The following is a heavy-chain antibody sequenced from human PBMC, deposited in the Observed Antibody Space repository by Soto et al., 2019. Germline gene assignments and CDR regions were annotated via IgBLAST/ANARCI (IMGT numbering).Heavy chain of an antibody. D-gene: IGHD2-2*02. CDR3: ARGNIVVVPAAIGTWYYYYGMDV. V-gene: IGHV4-4*07. CDR2: IYTSGST. J-gene: IGHJ6*02. Sequence: PSDTLSLTCTVSGGSISSYYWSWIRQPAGKGLEWIGRIYTSGSTNYNPSLKSRVTMSVDTSKNQFSLKLSSVTAADTAVYYCARGNIVVVPAAIGTWYYYYGMDVWGQGTTVTVSS. CDR1: GGSISSYY.